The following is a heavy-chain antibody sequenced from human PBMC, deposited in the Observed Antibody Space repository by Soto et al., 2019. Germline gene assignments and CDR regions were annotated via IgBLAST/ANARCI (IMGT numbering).Heavy chain of an antibody. V-gene: IGHV3-21*04. J-gene: IGHJ5*02. CDR3: ASGREEVITYNWFDH. CDR2: ISSSSSYI. Sequence: EVQLVESGGGLVKPGGSLRLSCAASGFTFSSYSMNWVRQAPGKGLEWVSSISSSSSYIYYADSVKGRFTISRDNAKNSLYRQMDSLSAEDTAVYYCASGREEVITYNWFDHWGQGTLVTVSS. CDR1: GFTFSSYS. D-gene: IGHD3-22*01.